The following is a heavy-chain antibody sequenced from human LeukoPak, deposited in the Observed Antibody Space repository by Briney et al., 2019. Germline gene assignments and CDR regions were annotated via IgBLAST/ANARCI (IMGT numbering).Heavy chain of an antibody. V-gene: IGHV4-39*01. CDR3: ARTTAAAGNWYFDL. D-gene: IGHD6-13*01. CDR1: GGSISSSSYY. Sequence: SETLSLTCTVSGGSISSSSYYWGWIRQPPGKGLEWIGSIYYSGSTYYNPSLKSRVTISVDTSKNQFSLKLSSVTAADTAVYYCARTTAAAGNWYFDLWGRGTLVTVSS. CDR2: IYYSGST. J-gene: IGHJ2*01.